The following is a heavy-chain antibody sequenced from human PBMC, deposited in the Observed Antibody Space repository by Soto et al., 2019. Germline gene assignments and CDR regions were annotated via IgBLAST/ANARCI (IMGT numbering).Heavy chain of an antibody. D-gene: IGHD2-21*01. J-gene: IGHJ4*02. V-gene: IGHV3-21*02. CDR2: ISSSSSFR. CDR1: GFTFTNHN. CDR3: ARDPPIPVLVVVATDDY. Sequence: EVQLVESGGGLVKPGGSLRLSCAASGFTFTNHNMNWVRQPPGKGLELVSSISSSSSFRNYADSVKGRFSISRDNDKNLVYLQIDSLIAEDTAVYYCARDPPIPVLVVVATDDYWGQGTLVTVSS.